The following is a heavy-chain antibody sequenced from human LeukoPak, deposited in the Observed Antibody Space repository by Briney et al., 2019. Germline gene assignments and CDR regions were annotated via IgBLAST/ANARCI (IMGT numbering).Heavy chain of an antibody. CDR2: IWHDGSHK. CDR1: GWRCNTYA. D-gene: IGHD3-10*01. J-gene: IGHJ4*02. Sequence: SVSVPCPAFGWRCNTYAWSWVRPPQGKGLKWVALIWHDGSHKFYSNSVRGQFTISRDNSKNTVYLQMNNLRPEDTAVYYCAREIFGSGSYPDFWGQGTLVTVSS. CDR3: AREIFGSGSYPDF. V-gene: IGHV3-33*01.